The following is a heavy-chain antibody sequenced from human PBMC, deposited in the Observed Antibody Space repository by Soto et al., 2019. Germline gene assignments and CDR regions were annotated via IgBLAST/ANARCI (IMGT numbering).Heavy chain of an antibody. CDR3: ARDLAAGDL. V-gene: IGHV1-46*01. CDR2: INPMGGST. CDR1: GYTFINYY. J-gene: IGHJ5*02. Sequence: ASVKVSCKASGYTFINYYIHWVRQALGQGLEWMAIINPMGGSTNYAQEFQGRVTLTSDTSTSTVYMELSSLRFEDTALFYCARDLAAGDLRGQGTLVTVTS. D-gene: IGHD6-13*01.